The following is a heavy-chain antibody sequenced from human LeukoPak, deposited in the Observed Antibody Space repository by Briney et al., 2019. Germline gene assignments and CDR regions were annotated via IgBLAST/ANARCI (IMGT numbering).Heavy chain of an antibody. CDR2: IIPIFGTA. CDR3: ARWLVVVAATYYFDY. Sequence: ASVKVSCKASGGTFSSYAISWVRQAPGQGLEWMGGIIPIFGTANYAQKFQGRVTITTDTSTSTAYMELRSLRSDDTAVYYCARWLVVVAATYYFDYWGQGTLVTVSS. V-gene: IGHV1-69*05. D-gene: IGHD2-15*01. J-gene: IGHJ4*02. CDR1: GGTFSSYA.